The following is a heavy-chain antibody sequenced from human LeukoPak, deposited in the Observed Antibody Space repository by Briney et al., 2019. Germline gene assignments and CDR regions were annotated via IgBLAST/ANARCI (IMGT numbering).Heavy chain of an antibody. D-gene: IGHD1-26*01. J-gene: IGHJ4*02. CDR1: GGTFSSYA. Sequence: SVKVSCKASGGTFSSYAISWVRQAPGQGLEWMGGIIPIFGTANYAQKFQGRVTTTADESTSTAYMELSSLRSEDTAVHYCARDKYSGSYYVSDFDYWGQGTLVTVSS. CDR3: ARDKYSGSYYVSDFDY. CDR2: IIPIFGTA. V-gene: IGHV1-69*13.